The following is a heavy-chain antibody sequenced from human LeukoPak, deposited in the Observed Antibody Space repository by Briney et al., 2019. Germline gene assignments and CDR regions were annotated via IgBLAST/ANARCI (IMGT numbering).Heavy chain of an antibody. CDR1: GFTLSSYE. CDR3: ARGPYSSNWYVDY. D-gene: IGHD6-13*01. CDR2: ISRTGNSI. J-gene: IGHJ4*02. V-gene: IGHV3-48*03. Sequence: GGSLRLSCAASGFTLSSYEMNWVRVAPGKGLEWISYISRTGNSIYYADSVKGRLTISRDSAKNSLYLQMNSLRAEDTAVYYCARGPYSSNWYVDYWGQGTLVSVAS.